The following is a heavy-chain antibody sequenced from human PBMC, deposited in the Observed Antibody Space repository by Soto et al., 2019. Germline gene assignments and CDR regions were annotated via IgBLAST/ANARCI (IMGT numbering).Heavy chain of an antibody. V-gene: IGHV1-18*01. D-gene: IGHD4-17*01. CDR2: ISAYSGST. CDR1: GYTFTNYG. J-gene: IGHJ4*02. Sequence: ASVKVSCKASGYTFTNYGIACVRQAPGQGLEWMGWISAYSGSTDYAQRLQGRVTMTTDTSTSTVYMELRSLRSDDTAVYYCTRDRLTLTTSLIFDYWGQGTLVTVSS. CDR3: TRDRLTLTTSLIFDY.